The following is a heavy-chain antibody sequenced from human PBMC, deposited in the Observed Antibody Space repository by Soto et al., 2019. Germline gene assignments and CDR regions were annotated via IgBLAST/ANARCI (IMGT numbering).Heavy chain of an antibody. CDR3: ASYPYYYDSSGYSGAFDI. CDR2: IIPIFGTA. Sequence: QVQLVQSGAEVKKPGSSVKVSCKASGGTFSSYAISWVRQAPGQGLEWMGGIIPIFGTANYAQKSQGRVTITADKSTSTAYMELSSLRSEDTAVYYCASYPYYYDSSGYSGAFDIWGQGTMVTVSS. D-gene: IGHD3-22*01. V-gene: IGHV1-69*06. J-gene: IGHJ3*02. CDR1: GGTFSSYA.